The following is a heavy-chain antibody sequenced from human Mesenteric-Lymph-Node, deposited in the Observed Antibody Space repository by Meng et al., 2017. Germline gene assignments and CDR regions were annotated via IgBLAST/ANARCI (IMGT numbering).Heavy chain of an antibody. CDR1: GFTFSNYA. Sequence: GGSLRLSCADSGFTFSNYAMSWVRQAPGKGLEWVSAISGSGVTTYYADSVKGRFTVSRDISKNTLYLQLSSLRAEDTAVYYCAKPITKYYYYGMDAWGQGTTVTVSS. D-gene: IGHD1-14*01. V-gene: IGHV3-23*01. CDR3: AKPITKYYYYGMDA. CDR2: ISGSGVTT. J-gene: IGHJ6*02.